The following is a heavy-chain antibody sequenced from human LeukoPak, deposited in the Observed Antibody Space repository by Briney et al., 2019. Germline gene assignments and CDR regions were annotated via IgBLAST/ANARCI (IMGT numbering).Heavy chain of an antibody. D-gene: IGHD6-6*01. J-gene: IGHJ4*02. CDR2: VNPNTGTT. V-gene: IGHV1-2*02. CDR1: GYTFNDYY. Sequence: ASVNVSCKASGYTFNDYYIHWVRQAPGQGLAWMGWVNPNTGTTNYAQKFQGRVTLTRDTSISTAYMELSSLTSDDTAVYYCARQSYGSSYYFDYWGQGTLVTVSS. CDR3: ARQSYGSSYYFDY.